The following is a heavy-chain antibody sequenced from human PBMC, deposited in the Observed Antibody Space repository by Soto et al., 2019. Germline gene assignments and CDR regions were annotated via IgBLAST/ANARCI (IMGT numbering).Heavy chain of an antibody. Sequence: ASVKVSCKTSGYTFTSYDINWVRQTAGQGLEWMGWMSPKTANTGYAQKFQDRVTMTRSTSISTAYMELSSLTSEDTAVYYCTGGPPNWGFDSWGQGTPVTVSS. D-gene: IGHD7-27*01. CDR2: MSPKTANT. CDR3: TGGPPNWGFDS. V-gene: IGHV1-8*01. CDR1: GYTFTSYD. J-gene: IGHJ5*01.